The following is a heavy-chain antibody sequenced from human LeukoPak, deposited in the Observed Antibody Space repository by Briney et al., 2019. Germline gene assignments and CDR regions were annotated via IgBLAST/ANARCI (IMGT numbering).Heavy chain of an antibody. CDR1: GGSFSGYY. V-gene: IGHV4-34*01. Sequence: SETLSLTCAVYGGSFSGYYWSWIRQPPGKGLEWIGEIHHRGNTNYNPSLKSQLTISVDTSKNQFSLRLSSVTAADTAVYYCARGGGDYWYFDLWGRGTLVTVSS. J-gene: IGHJ2*01. CDR3: ARGGGDYWYFDL. D-gene: IGHD2-21*01. CDR2: IHHRGNT.